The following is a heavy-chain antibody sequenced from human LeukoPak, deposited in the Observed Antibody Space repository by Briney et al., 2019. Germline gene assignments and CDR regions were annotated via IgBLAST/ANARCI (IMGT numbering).Heavy chain of an antibody. CDR3: ARSPNLVGVMVPVPSYFDI. D-gene: IGHD3-9*01. CDR2: VYSSGNT. J-gene: IGHJ1*01. Sequence: PSETLSLTCALSGASISGSDYYWGWIRQSPGKGLEWIGSVYSSGNTFYNPSLKSRVAMSVDTSKNHFSLDLASVTASDTAVYYCARSPNLVGVMVPVPSYFDIWGQGTPVTVSS. CDR1: GASISGSDYY. V-gene: IGHV4-39*02.